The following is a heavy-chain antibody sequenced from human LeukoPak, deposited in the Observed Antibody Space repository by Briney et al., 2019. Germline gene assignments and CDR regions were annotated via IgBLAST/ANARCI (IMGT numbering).Heavy chain of an antibody. V-gene: IGHV1-69*01. D-gene: IGHD3-10*01. CDR1: GGTFSYSA. Sequence: SVKVSCKASGGTFSYSAISWVRQAPGQGLEWMGGIIPISGTPNYAQKFQGRVTITADESTSTAYMELSSLRSEDTAVYYCARDYASDARFDYWGQGTLVTVSS. J-gene: IGHJ4*02. CDR3: ARDYASDARFDY. CDR2: IIPISGTP.